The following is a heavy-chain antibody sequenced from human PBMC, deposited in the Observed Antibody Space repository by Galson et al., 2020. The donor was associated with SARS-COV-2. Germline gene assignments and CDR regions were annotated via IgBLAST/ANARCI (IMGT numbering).Heavy chain of an antibody. Sequence: SQASETLSLTCAVYGGSFSGYYWSWIRQPPGKGLEWIGEINHSGSTNYNPSLKSRVTISVDTSKNQFSLKLSSVTAADTAVYYCARGRTVTTFFGYAFGMGVWGQGTTVPVSS. CDR1: GGSFSGYY. V-gene: IGHV4-34*01. D-gene: IGHD4-17*01. CDR2: INHSGST. J-gene: IGHJ6*02. CDR3: ARGRTVTTFFGYAFGMGV.